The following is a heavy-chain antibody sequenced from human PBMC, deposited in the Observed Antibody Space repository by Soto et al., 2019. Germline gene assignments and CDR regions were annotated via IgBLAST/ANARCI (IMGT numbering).Heavy chain of an antibody. CDR3: ARLPKGSLVTA. CDR2: ISSSSDKT. V-gene: IGHV3-48*02. D-gene: IGHD2-21*02. Sequence: LVESGGDLVYPGGSLRLSCVGSGFSFSDHSMNWVRQAPGKGLQCVSYISSSSDKTYYADSVKGRFTVSRDNAKNALFLQMNSLGDDDTATYFCARLPKGSLVTAWGQGTRVTVSS. CDR1: GFSFSDHS. J-gene: IGHJ4*02.